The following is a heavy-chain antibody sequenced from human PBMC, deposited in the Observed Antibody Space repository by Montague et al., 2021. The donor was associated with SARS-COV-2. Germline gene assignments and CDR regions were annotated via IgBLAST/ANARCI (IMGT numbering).Heavy chain of an antibody. CDR1: GGSVGGYF. CDR2: NSDRGRS. J-gene: IGHJ6*02. CDR3: AREYRLQYLEWTGPRYDYYGMDI. D-gene: IGHD3-3*01. Sequence: SETLSLTCTVSGGSVGGYFWSWIRQPPGKGLEWIGFNSDRGRSNYNPSLRSRVAISIDTANNRLSLNLGSVTAADTAVYYCAREYRLQYLEWTGPRYDYYGMDIWGQGTTVTVSS. V-gene: IGHV4-59*02.